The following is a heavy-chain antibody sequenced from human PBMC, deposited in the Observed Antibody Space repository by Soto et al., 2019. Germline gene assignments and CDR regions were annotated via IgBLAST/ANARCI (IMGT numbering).Heavy chain of an antibody. V-gene: IGHV2-5*02. D-gene: IGHD5-12*01. CDR3: AHIDPDIVTVGGHGGFDY. CDR2: IYSDDDK. CDR1: GFLLTSGVG. J-gene: IGHJ4*02. Sequence: QITLKESGPTLVRPPQTLTLTCTFSGFLLTSGVGVGWIRQPPGKALGRLALIYSDDDKRCSPSLKNRLTTTKDTPKNQVALTMTNVGPVNTASYFCAHIDPDIVTVGGHGGFDYWGQGTLVTVSS.